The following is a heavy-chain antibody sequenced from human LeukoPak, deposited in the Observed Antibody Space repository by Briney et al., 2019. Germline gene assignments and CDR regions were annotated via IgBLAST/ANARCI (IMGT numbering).Heavy chain of an antibody. J-gene: IGHJ4*02. D-gene: IGHD6-19*01. CDR3: ARPYTSGWSGVKY. CDR1: GGSISSSDYY. CDR2: MSYSGSA. Sequence: SETLSLTCTVSGGSISSSDYYWDWIRQPPGKGLECIGSMSYSGSAHYNPSLKSRVTISADTSKNQFSLKLSSVTAADTAMYYCARPYTSGWSGVKYWGQGTLVTVSS. V-gene: IGHV4-39*01.